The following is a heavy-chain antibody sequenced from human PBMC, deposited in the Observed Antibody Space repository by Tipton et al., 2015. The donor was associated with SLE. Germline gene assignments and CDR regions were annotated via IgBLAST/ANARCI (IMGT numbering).Heavy chain of an antibody. D-gene: IGHD6-13*01. J-gene: IGHJ4*02. CDR1: GGSIGSFY. V-gene: IGHV4-59*01. CDR2: IYYSGST. Sequence: TLSLTCTVSGGSIGSFYWSWIRQPPGKGLEWIGYIYYSGSTNYNPSLKSRVTISVDTSKNQFSLKLSSVTAADTAVYYCAREGSSWYYFDYWGQGTLVTVSS. CDR3: AREGSSWYYFDY.